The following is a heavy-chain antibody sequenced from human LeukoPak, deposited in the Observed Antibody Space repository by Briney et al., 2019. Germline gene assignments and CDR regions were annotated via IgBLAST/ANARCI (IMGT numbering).Heavy chain of an antibody. D-gene: IGHD3-10*02. V-gene: IGHV3-48*04. CDR1: AFTFRTYG. J-gene: IGHJ6*04. CDR2: ISSSGSTI. Sequence: GGSLRLSCAASAFTFRTYGMNWVRQAPGKGLEWVSYISSSGSTIYYADSVKGRFTISRDNAKNSLYLQMNSLRAEDTAVYYCAELGITMIGGVWGKGTTVTISS. CDR3: AELGITMIGGV.